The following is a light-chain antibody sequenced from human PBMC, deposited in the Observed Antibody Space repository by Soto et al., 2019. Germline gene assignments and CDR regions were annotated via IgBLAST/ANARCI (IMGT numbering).Light chain of an antibody. J-gene: IGKJ4*01. CDR3: QQRSNWPFT. CDR1: QSVSSSF. V-gene: IGKV3D-20*02. CDR2: GAS. Sequence: EIVMTQSPGTLSLSPGERATLSCRASQSVSSSFLAWYQQKPGQAPRLLIYGASNRATGIPARFSGSGSETDFTLTISSLEPEDFAVYYCQQRSNWPFTFGGGTKV.